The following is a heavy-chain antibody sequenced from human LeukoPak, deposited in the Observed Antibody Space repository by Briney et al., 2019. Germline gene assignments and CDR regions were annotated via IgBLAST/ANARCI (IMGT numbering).Heavy chain of an antibody. CDR1: GFTFSSYA. Sequence: RGSLRLSCAASGFTFSSYAMGWVRQAPGKGLEWVSIIGSGGATYYADSVKGRFTISRDNSKNTLYLQMNSLRAEDTAVYYCAKGRTAGGSDDYHYYFDYWGQGTLVTVSS. CDR2: IGSGGAT. CDR3: AKGRTAGGSDDYHYYFDY. D-gene: IGHD3-10*01. V-gene: IGHV3-23*01. J-gene: IGHJ4*02.